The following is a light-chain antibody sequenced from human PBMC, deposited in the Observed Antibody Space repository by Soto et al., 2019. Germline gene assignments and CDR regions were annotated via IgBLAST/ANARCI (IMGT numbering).Light chain of an antibody. CDR2: GAS. V-gene: IGKV3-20*01. J-gene: IGKJ3*01. CDR1: QSVSSSY. Sequence: EMVLTQSPGTLSLSPGERATLSCRASQSVSSSYLAWYHHKPGQAPRLLIYGASSRATGIPDRFSGSGSGTDFTLTISRLEPEDVAVYYCQQYGSSLFTFGPGTKVDIK. CDR3: QQYGSSLFT.